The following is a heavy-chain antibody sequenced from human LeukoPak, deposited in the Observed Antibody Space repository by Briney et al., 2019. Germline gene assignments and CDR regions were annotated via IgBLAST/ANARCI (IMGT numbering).Heavy chain of an antibody. Sequence: PSETLSLTCAVYGGSFSGYYWSWIRQPPGKGLEWIGEINHSGSTNYNPSLKSRVTISVDTSKNQFSLKLSSVTAADTAVYYCARDLSMVSPPFDYWGQGTLVTVSS. J-gene: IGHJ4*02. D-gene: IGHD2/OR15-2a*01. V-gene: IGHV4-34*01. CDR2: INHSGST. CDR1: GGSFSGYY. CDR3: ARDLSMVSPPFDY.